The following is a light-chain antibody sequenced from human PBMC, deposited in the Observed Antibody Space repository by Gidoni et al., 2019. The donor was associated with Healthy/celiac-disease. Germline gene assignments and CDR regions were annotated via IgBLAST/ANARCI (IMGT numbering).Light chain of an antibody. CDR1: QSISSY. CDR2: AAS. Sequence: DIQMTQSPSSLSASVGDRVTRTCRASQSISSYLNWYQQKPGKAPKLLIYAASSLQSGVPSRFSGSGSGTDFTLTISSLQPEDFATYYCQQSYSTPPFGGGTKVEIK. V-gene: IGKV1-39*01. J-gene: IGKJ4*01. CDR3: QQSYSTPP.